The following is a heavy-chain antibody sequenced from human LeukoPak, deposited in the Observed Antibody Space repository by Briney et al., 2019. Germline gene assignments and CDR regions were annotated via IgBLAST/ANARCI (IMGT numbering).Heavy chain of an antibody. CDR2: IYPGDSDT. J-gene: IGHJ3*02. CDR1: GYSFTSYW. D-gene: IGHD3-10*01. CDR3: ARLGSVDSLDRKTYSSITMVRARVERGAFDI. V-gene: IGHV5-51*01. Sequence: GESLKISCKGSGYSFTSYWIGWVRQMPGKGLEWMGIIYPGDSDTRYSPSFQGQVTISADKSISTAYLQWSSLKASDTAMYYCARLGSVDSLDRKTYSSITMVRARVERGAFDIWGQGTMVTVSS.